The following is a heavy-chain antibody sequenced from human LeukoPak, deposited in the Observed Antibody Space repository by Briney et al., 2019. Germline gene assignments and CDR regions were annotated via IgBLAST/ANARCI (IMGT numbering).Heavy chain of an antibody. J-gene: IGHJ4*02. V-gene: IGHV4-4*07. CDR3: ARVVGAPGMRGGRPYYFDY. CDR1: GGSISSYH. D-gene: IGHD1-26*01. Sequence: SETLSLTCTVSGGSISSYHWSWIRQPAGKGLEWIGRIYTSGSTNYNPSLKSRVTMSVDTSKNQFSLKLSSVTAADTAVYYCARVVGAPGMRGGRPYYFDYWGQGTLVTVSS. CDR2: IYTSGST.